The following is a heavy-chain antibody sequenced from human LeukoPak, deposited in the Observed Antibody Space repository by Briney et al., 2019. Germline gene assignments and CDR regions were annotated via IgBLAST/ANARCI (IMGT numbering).Heavy chain of an antibody. CDR2: ISSSGSTI. CDR1: GLTFSDYY. V-gene: IGHV3-11*01. CDR3: ARVKAASPPYFDY. J-gene: IGHJ4*02. Sequence: GGSLRLSCAASGLTFSDYYMSWIRQAPGKGLEWVSYISSSGSTIYYADSVKGRFTISRDNAKNSLYLQMNSLRAEDTAVYYCARVKAASPPYFDYWGQGTLVTVSS. D-gene: IGHD2-15*01.